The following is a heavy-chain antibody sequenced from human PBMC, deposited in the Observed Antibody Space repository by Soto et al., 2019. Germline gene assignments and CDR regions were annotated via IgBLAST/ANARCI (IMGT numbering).Heavy chain of an antibody. CDR2: ISGIGSST. J-gene: IGHJ4*02. Sequence: EVQLLESGGGLVQPGGSLRLSCAASGFPFSGYAINWVRQAPGKGLEWVSIISGIGSSTNYADSVKGRFTISRDNSRDTVHLQMNSLRAEDTAVYYCAKSYYGDYDHRLLFDNRGQGTLVTVSS. CDR3: AKSYYGDYDHRLLFDN. V-gene: IGHV3-23*01. D-gene: IGHD4-17*01. CDR1: GFPFSGYA.